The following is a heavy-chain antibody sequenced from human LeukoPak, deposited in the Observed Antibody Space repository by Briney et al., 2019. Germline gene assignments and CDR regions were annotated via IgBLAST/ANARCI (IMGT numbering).Heavy chain of an antibody. CDR1: GGSISSYY. J-gene: IGHJ4*02. CDR2: IYYSGST. D-gene: IGHD5-12*01. CDR3: ARHGSYSGYDFDY. Sequence: PSETLSLTCTVSGGSISSYYWSWLRQPPGEGLEWIGYIYYSGSTNYNPSLKSRVTISVDTSKNQFSLKLSSVTAADTAVYYCARHGSYSGYDFDYWGQGTLVTVSS. V-gene: IGHV4-59*08.